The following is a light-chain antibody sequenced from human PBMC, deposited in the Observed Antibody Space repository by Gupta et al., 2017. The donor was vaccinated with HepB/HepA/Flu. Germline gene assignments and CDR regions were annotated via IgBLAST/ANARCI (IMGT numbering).Light chain of an antibody. CDR2: RNN. CDR3: STWDSTLSAVL. V-gene: IGLV10-54*04. CDR1: NNNIGNQG. Sequence: QARLTQPPSVSKGLRQTATLTCTGNNNNIGNQGATWLQQHQGHPPKLLYYRNNNRPSGISERFSASCSGNTASLTITGLLPEDEAAYYCSTWDSTLSAVLFGGVTKLTVL. J-gene: IGLJ2*01.